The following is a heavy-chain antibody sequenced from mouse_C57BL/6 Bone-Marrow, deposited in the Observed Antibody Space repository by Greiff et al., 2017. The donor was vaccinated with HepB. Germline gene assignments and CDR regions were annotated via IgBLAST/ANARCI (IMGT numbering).Heavy chain of an antibody. CDR1: GYTFTSYW. V-gene: IGHV1-7*01. D-gene: IGHD1-1*01. J-gene: IGHJ4*01. CDR2: INPSSGYT. Sequence: VQLQQSGAELAKPGASVKLSCKASGYTFTSYWMHWVNQRPGQGLEWIGYINPSSGYTKYNQKFKDKATLTADKSSSTVYMQLSSLTYEDSAVYYCARSGGHYVSAMDYWGQGTSVTVSS. CDR3: ARSGGHYVSAMDY.